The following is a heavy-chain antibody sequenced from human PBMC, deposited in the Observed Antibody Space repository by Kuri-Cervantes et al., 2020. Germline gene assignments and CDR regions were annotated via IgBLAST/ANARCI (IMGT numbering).Heavy chain of an antibody. D-gene: IGHD4-17*01. V-gene: IGHV4-30-2*01. J-gene: IGHJ5*02. CDR3: ARAPGDYGLEGNNWFDP. CDR1: GGSISSGGYS. CDR2: IYHSGST. Sequence: SEPLSLTCAVSGGSISSGGYSWSWIRQPPGKGLEWIGYIYHSGSTYYNPSLKSRVTISVDRSKNQFSLKLSSVTAADTAVYYCARAPGDYGLEGNNWFDPWGQGTLVTSPQ.